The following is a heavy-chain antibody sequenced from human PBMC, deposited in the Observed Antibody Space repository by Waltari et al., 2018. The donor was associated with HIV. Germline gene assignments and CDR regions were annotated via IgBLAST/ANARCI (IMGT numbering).Heavy chain of an antibody. D-gene: IGHD2-2*01. CDR1: GFTFSSYW. CDR3: ARADVVVPAAG. CDR2: IKQDGSEK. V-gene: IGHV3-7*01. Sequence: EVQLVESGGGLVQPGGSLRLSCAASGFTFSSYWMSWVGQAAGKGREGVANIKQDGSEKYYVDSVKGRFTISRDNAKNSLYLQMNSLRAEDTAVYYCARADVVVPAAGWGQGTLVTVSS. J-gene: IGHJ4*02.